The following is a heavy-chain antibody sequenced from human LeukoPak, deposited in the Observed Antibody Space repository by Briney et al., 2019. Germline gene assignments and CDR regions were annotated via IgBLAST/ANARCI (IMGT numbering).Heavy chain of an antibody. CDR2: IYYSGST. D-gene: IGHD6-13*01. CDR1: GGSISSSSYY. CDR3: AIRGIAAAGTSLDY. J-gene: IGHJ4*02. Sequence: SETLSLTCTVSGGSISSSSYYWSWIRQPPGKGLEWIGSIYYSGSTYYNPSLKSRVTISVDTSKNQFSLKLSSVTAADTAVYYCAIRGIAAAGTSLDYWGQGTLVTVSS. V-gene: IGHV4-39*01.